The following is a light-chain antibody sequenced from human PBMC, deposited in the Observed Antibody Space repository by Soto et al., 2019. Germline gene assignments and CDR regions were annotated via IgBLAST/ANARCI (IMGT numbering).Light chain of an antibody. CDR3: QKRANWPET. CDR2: DKS. J-gene: IGKJ3*01. V-gene: IGKV3-11*01. Sequence: EIVLTQSPATLSLAPGERAPLSCRASQFLSSYLAWYQQKTGQPPRLLIYDKSNRATGIPDRFSGSGSGTDLTLTISRLEPEDFAVYYCQKRANWPETXGPGTKVEIK. CDR1: QFLSSY.